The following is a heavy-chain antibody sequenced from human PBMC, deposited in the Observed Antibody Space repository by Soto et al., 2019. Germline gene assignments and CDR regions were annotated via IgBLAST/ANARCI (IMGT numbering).Heavy chain of an antibody. D-gene: IGHD2-15*01. V-gene: IGHV1-8*01. CDR3: ARARRYCSGGSCYFRFVY. J-gene: IGHJ4*02. CDR2: MNPNSGNT. Sequence: GASVKVSCKASGYTFTSYDINWVRQATGQGLEWMGWMNPNSGNTGYAQKFQGRVTMTRNTSISTAYMELSSLRSEDTAVYYCARARRYCSGGSCYFRFVYWGQGTPVTVSS. CDR1: GYTFTSYD.